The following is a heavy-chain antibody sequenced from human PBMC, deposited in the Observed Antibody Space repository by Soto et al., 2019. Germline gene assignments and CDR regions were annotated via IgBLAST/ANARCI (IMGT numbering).Heavy chain of an antibody. CDR1: GDSVSSNRAV. D-gene: IGHD1-26*01. CDR2: TYYRSKWYY. CDR3: ARGEQYSGRIFDY. Sequence: SQTLSLTCAITGDSVSSNRAVWSWVRQSPSRGLEWLGRTYYRSKWYYEYAVSVRGRITINPETSKNQYSLQLNSVTPEDTAVYFCARGEQYSGRIFDYCGQGTLVTVSS. J-gene: IGHJ4*01. V-gene: IGHV6-1*01.